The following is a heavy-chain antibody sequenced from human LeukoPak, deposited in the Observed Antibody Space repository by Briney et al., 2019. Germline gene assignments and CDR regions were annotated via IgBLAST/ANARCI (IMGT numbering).Heavy chain of an antibody. V-gene: IGHV4-34*01. CDR3: ASDPNRVVPAAMSGPYYFDY. D-gene: IGHD2-2*01. CDR1: GGSFSGYY. CDR2: INHSGST. J-gene: IGHJ4*02. Sequence: SETLSLTCAVYGGSFSGYYWSWIRQPPGKGLEWIGEINHSGSTNYNPSLKSRVTISVDTSKNQFSLKLSSVTAADTAVYYCASDPNRVVPAAMSGPYYFDYRGQGTLVTVSS.